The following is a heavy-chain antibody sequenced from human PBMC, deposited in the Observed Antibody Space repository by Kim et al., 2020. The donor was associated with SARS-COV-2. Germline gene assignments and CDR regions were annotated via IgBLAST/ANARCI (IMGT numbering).Heavy chain of an antibody. D-gene: IGHD3-16*01. V-gene: IGHV4-39*01. CDR3: ARRGQVLSGWFDT. CDR1: GGSISTSDYY. Sequence: SETLSLTCTVSGGSISTSDYYWGWIRQPPGKGLEWIGTIYYSGSTYYSPSLKSRLTISVDTSKNQFSLKLSSVTAADTAVYYCARRGQVLSGWFDTWGQGTLVTVSS. CDR2: IYYSGST. J-gene: IGHJ5*02.